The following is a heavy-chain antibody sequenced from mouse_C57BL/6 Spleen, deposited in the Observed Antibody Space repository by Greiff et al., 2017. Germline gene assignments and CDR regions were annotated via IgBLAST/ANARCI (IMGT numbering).Heavy chain of an antibody. CDR3: ARSYYDYDEGYAMDY. J-gene: IGHJ4*01. V-gene: IGHV1-59*01. CDR2: IDPSDSYT. CDR1: GYTFTSYW. D-gene: IGHD2-4*01. Sequence: QVQLQQPGAELVRPGTSVKLSCKASGYTFTSYWMHWVKQRPGQGLEWIGVIDPSDSYTNYNQKFKGKATLTVDTSSSTAYMQLSSLTSEDSAVYYCARSYYDYDEGYAMDYWGQGTSVTVSS.